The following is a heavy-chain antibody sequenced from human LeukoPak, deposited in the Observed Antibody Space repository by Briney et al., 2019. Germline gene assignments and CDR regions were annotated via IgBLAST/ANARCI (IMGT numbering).Heavy chain of an antibody. V-gene: IGHV5-51*01. Sequence: GESLKISCKGSGYSFTSYWIGWVRQMPGKGLGWMGIIYPGDSDTRYSPSFQGQVTISADKSISTAYLQWSSLKASDTAMYYCARLFWDSSSSYYFDYWGQGTLVTVSS. CDR3: ARLFWDSSSSYYFDY. CDR1: GYSFTSYW. D-gene: IGHD6-6*01. CDR2: IYPGDSDT. J-gene: IGHJ4*02.